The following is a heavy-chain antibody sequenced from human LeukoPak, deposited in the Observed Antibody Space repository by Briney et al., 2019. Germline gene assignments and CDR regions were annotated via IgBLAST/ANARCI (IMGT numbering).Heavy chain of an antibody. J-gene: IGHJ5*02. D-gene: IGHD3-3*01. Sequence: ASVRVSCKASGYTFTSYAMNWVRQAPGQGLEWMGWINTNTGNPTYAQGFTGRFVFSLDTSVSTAYLQISSLKAEDTAVYYCASASVFWSGPNDWFDPWGQGTLVTVSS. CDR1: GYTFTSYA. CDR3: ASASVFWSGPNDWFDP. CDR2: INTNTGNP. V-gene: IGHV7-4-1*02.